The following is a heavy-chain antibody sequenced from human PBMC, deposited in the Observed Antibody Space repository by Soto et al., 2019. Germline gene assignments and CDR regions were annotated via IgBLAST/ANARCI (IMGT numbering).Heavy chain of an antibody. Sequence: GGARRLSWAASGFTFSSYAMSLVRQAPGKGLEWVSAISGSGGSTYYADSVKGRFTISRDNSKNTLYLQMNSLRAEDTAVYYCAKGKAVVLLSSYAHNPDAFDIWGQGTMVTGS. CDR3: AKGKAVVLLSSYAHNPDAFDI. CDR2: ISGSGGST. V-gene: IGHV3-23*01. D-gene: IGHD3-10*01. J-gene: IGHJ3*02. CDR1: GFTFSSYA.